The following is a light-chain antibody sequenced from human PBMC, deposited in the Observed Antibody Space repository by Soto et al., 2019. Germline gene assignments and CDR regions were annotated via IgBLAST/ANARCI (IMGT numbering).Light chain of an antibody. Sequence: EVVMTQSPATLSVSPGERATLSCRASQSISSDLAWYQQKPGQGPRLLIYDASNRATGIPARFSGSGSGTDFTLTISRLEPEDFAVYYCQQYGSSGTFGQGTKVDIK. CDR3: QQYGSSGT. CDR2: DAS. CDR1: QSISSD. J-gene: IGKJ1*01. V-gene: IGKV3-20*01.